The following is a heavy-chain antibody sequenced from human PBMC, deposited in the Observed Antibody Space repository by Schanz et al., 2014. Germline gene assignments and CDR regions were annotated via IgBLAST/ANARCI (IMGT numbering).Heavy chain of an antibody. D-gene: IGHD3-9*01. Sequence: QVQLVQSGAEVKKPGASVKVSCKASGYTFTSYGISWVRQAPGQGLEWMGWISAYNGNTKYPQKLQGRVTMTTDTSTSTAYMDLRSLRSDDTAVYYCARDAADFGDILTEEDYWGQGTLVTVSS. J-gene: IGHJ4*02. V-gene: IGHV1-18*01. CDR1: GYTFTSYG. CDR3: ARDAADFGDILTEEDY. CDR2: ISAYNGNT.